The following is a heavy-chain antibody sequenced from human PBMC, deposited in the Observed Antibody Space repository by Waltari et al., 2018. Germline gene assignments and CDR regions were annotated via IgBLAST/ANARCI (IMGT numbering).Heavy chain of an antibody. CDR1: GFTFSSYS. J-gene: IGHJ4*02. V-gene: IGHV3-21*01. CDR2: ISRSSNYI. Sequence: EVQLVESGGGLVKPGGSLRLSCAASGFTFSSYSMNWVRQATGKGLECVSSISRSSNYIYSSDSVKVRFTIFRDNAKHSLFLQMNSLRAEDTAVYYCARDFTSWGFDYWGQGTLVTVSS. D-gene: IGHD2-2*01. CDR3: ARDFTSWGFDY.